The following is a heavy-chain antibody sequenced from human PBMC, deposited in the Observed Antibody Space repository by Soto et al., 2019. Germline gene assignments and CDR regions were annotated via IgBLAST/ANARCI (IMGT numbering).Heavy chain of an antibody. CDR1: GDSIRTSHYY. Sequence: PSEILSLTCTVSGDSIRTSHYYWAWIRLPPGKGLEWIGSIYKSGSTYYNPSLKSRVTMSVDTSKNQISLKLISVTAGDTAVYYCARPGYYDYSGYWRSPFDICGQAAMVTVSS. J-gene: IGHJ3*02. CDR2: IYKSGST. D-gene: IGHD3-22*01. V-gene: IGHV4-39*01. CDR3: ARPGYYDYSGYWRSPFDI.